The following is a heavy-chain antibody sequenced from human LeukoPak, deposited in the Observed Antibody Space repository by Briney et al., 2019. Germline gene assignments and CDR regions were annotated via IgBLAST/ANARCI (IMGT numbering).Heavy chain of an antibody. CDR1: GGSISSYY. V-gene: IGHV4-4*07. Sequence: SETLSLTCTVSGGSISSYYWSWVRQPAGKGLEWIGRIYTSGSTNYNPSLKSRVTMSVDTSKNQLSLKLSSVTAADTAVYYCARGGYSNYVPFFHSYYYMDVWGKGTTVTVSS. CDR3: ARGGYSNYVPFFHSYYYMDV. CDR2: IYTSGST. D-gene: IGHD4-11*01. J-gene: IGHJ6*03.